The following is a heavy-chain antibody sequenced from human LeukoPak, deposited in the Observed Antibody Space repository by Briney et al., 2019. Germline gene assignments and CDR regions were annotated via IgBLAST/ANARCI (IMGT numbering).Heavy chain of an antibody. CDR2: IIPILGIA. J-gene: IGHJ4*02. Sequence: SVKVSCKASGGTFSSYAISWVRQAPGQGLEWMGRIIPILGIANYAQKFQGRVTITADKSTSTAYMELSSLRPEDTAVYYCARVAVAAAGSFDCWGRGTLVTVSS. CDR3: ARVAVAAAGSFDC. D-gene: IGHD6-13*01. CDR1: GGTFSSYA. V-gene: IGHV1-69*04.